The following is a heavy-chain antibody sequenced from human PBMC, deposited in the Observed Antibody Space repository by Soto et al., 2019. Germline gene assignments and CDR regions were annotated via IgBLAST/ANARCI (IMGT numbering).Heavy chain of an antibody. CDR1: GGSISSSSYY. Sequence: SETLSLTCTVSGGSISSSSYYWGWIRQPPGKGLEWIGSIYYSGSTYYNPSLKSRVTISVDTSKNQFSLKLSSVTAADTAVYYCARSVFQGDYNDAFVIWGQGTMVTVSS. J-gene: IGHJ3*02. CDR2: IYYSGST. V-gene: IGHV4-39*01. D-gene: IGHD4-17*01. CDR3: ARSVFQGDYNDAFVI.